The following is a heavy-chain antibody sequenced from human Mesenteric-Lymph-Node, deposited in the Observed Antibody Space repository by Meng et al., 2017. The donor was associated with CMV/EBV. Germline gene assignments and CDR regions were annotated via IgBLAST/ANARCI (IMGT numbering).Heavy chain of an antibody. V-gene: IGHV1-18*01. CDR2: ISAYNGNT. Sequence: ASVKVSCKASGHTFTSYGISWVRQAPGQGLEWMGWISAYNGNTNYAQKLQGRVTMTTDTSTSTAYMELRSLRSDDTAVYYCARDYDFWSGYYSNWGMDVWGQGTTVTVSS. CDR1: GHTFTSYG. J-gene: IGHJ6*02. CDR3: ARDYDFWSGYYSNWGMDV. D-gene: IGHD3-3*01.